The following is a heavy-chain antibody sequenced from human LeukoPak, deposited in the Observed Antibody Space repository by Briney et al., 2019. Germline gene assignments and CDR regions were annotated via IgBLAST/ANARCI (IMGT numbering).Heavy chain of an antibody. CDR3: AAYSKFASENHYNGIDY. V-gene: IGHV4-39*07. Sequence: PSGTLSLTCTVSGGSANSGSYYWGWLRQPPGKGLEWIGSIYYSGSTYYDPSLKSRVTMSVDTSKNQFSLKLSSVTAADTAVYYCAAYSKFASENHYNGIDYWGQGTLVTVSS. CDR2: IYYSGST. D-gene: IGHD2-8*01. CDR1: GGSANSGSYY. J-gene: IGHJ4*02.